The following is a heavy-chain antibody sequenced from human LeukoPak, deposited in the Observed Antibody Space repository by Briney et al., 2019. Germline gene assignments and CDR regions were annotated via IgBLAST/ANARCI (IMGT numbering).Heavy chain of an antibody. V-gene: IGHV3-49*04. CDR3: TREFRIIDY. Sequence: PGGSLRLSCTASGFTFGDSAMSWARQAPGKGLEWVGFIRSKAYGGTTEYAASVKGRFTISRDDSKSIAYLQMNSLKPEDTAVYYCTREFRIIDYWGQGTLVTVSS. J-gene: IGHJ4*02. CDR1: GFTFGDSA. CDR2: IRSKAYGGTT.